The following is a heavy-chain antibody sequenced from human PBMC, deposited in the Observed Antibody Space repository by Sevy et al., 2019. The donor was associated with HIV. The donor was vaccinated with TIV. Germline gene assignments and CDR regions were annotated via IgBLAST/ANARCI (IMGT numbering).Heavy chain of an antibody. Sequence: GGSLRLSCAASGFTFSDYGMNWVRQAPGKGLEWVSVISHDGGKKFYRDSVKGRFTISRDNSKNTLYLAMNSLRVEVTAVYSCEKDLTQIWPQDVSNGMDVWGQGTTVTVSS. CDR3: EKDLTQIWPQDVSNGMDV. CDR2: ISHDGGKK. V-gene: IGHV3-30*18. D-gene: IGHD5-18*01. CDR1: GFTFSDYG. J-gene: IGHJ6*02.